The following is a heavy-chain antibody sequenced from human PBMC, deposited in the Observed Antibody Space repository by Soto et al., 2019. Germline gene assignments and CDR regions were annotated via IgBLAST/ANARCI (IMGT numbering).Heavy chain of an antibody. V-gene: IGHV4-39*01. CDR3: ARLLDGHHFDY. J-gene: IGHJ4*02. CDR1: GGSISSSSYY. D-gene: IGHD3-9*01. Sequence: SETLSLTCTVSGGSISSSSYYWGWIRQPPGKGLEWIGTIYYSGSTYYNPSLKSRVTISVDTSKNQFSLKLSSVTAADTAVYYCARLLDGHHFDYWGQGTLVTVSS. CDR2: IYYSGST.